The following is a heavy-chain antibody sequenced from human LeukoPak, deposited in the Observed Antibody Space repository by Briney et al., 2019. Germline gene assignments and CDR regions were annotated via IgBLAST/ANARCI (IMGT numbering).Heavy chain of an antibody. CDR1: GFTFSDYY. V-gene: IGHV3-11*01. J-gene: IGHJ4*02. CDR2: ISSSGSTI. CDR3: ARDPAPTSYYYDSSGYYGY. D-gene: IGHD3-22*01. Sequence: GGSLRLSCAASGFTFSDYYMSWIRPAPGKGLEWVSYISSSGSTIYYADSVKGRFTISRDNAKNSLYLQMNSLRAEDTAVYYCARDPAPTSYYYDSSGYYGYWGQGTLVTVSS.